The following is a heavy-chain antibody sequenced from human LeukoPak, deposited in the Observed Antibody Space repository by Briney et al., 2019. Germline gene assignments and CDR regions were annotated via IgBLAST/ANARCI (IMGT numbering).Heavy chain of an antibody. CDR1: GFTFSSYS. V-gene: IGHV3-21*04. D-gene: IGHD4-23*01. J-gene: IGHJ4*02. CDR3: AKDLLRWSFDY. CDR2: ISGSSSYI. Sequence: GGSLRLSCAASGFTFSSYSMNWVRQAPGKGLEWVSSISGSSSYIYYADSVKGRFTISRDKSKNTLYLQMNSLRADDTAVYYCAKDLLRWSFDYWGQGTLVTVSS.